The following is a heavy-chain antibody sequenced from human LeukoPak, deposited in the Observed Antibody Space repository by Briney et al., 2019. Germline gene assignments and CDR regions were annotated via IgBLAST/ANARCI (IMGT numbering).Heavy chain of an antibody. CDR3: ARDASVVVPAANRAYYYYYMDV. CDR2: ISSSSSYI. V-gene: IGHV3-21*01. CDR1: GFTFSSYS. J-gene: IGHJ6*03. Sequence: PGGSLRLSCAASGFTFSSYSMNWVHQAPGKGLEWVSSISSSSSYIYYADSVKGRFTISRDNAKNSLYLQMNSLRAEDTAVYYCARDASVVVPAANRAYYYYYMDVWGKGTTVTISS. D-gene: IGHD2-2*01.